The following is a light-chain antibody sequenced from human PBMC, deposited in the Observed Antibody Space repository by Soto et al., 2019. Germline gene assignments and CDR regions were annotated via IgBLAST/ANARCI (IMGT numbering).Light chain of an antibody. Sequence: QPVLTQSSSASASLGSSVKLTCTLSSGHSSYIIAWHQQQPGKAPRYLMKLEDTGIYNKGSGVPDRFSGSSSGADRYLTISNLQLEDEADYYCETWDRNTVVFGGGTKLTVL. J-gene: IGLJ2*01. CDR1: SGHSSYI. CDR3: ETWDRNTVV. CDR2: LEDTGIY. V-gene: IGLV4-60*01.